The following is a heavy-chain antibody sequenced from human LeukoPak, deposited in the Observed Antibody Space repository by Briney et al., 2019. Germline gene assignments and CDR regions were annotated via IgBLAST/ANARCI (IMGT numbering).Heavy chain of an antibody. D-gene: IGHD5-18*01. J-gene: IGHJ5*02. CDR2: INHSGST. Sequence: PETLSLTCAVYGGSFSGYYWSWIRQPPGKGLEWIGEINHSGSTNYNPSLKSRVTISVDTSKNQFSLKLSSVTAADTAVYYCARNVDTAMVIPHNWFDPWGQGTLVTVSS. CDR1: GGSFSGYY. CDR3: ARNVDTAMVIPHNWFDP. V-gene: IGHV4-34*01.